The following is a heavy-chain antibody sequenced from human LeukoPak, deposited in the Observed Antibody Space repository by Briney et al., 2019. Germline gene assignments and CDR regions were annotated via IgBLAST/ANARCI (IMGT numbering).Heavy chain of an antibody. CDR1: GCTFSNYW. Sequence: GGALRLSCAASGCTFSNYWMHGDGQAPGKGLVWVARISPEGRSTNYVDCVRGRLTNSRDNSKNTLYLQMKSLRAEDTAVYYCAKDARRTFGLSSGLYRGSYYFDYWGQGTLVTVSS. D-gene: IGHD6-19*01. J-gene: IGHJ4*02. CDR2: ISPEGRST. V-gene: IGHV3-74*01. CDR3: AKDARRTFGLSSGLYRGSYYFDY.